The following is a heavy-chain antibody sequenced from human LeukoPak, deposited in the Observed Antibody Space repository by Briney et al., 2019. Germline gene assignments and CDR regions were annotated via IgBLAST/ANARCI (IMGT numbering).Heavy chain of an antibody. CDR3: ATDRAVGVLYYFDY. CDR1: GFTFSSYG. D-gene: IGHD1-26*01. J-gene: IGHJ4*02. CDR2: IWYDGSNK. Sequence: GGSLRLSCAASGFTFSSYGMHWVRQAPGKGLEWVGVIWYDGSNKYYADSVKGRFTISRDNSKNTLYLQMNSLRAEDTAVYYCATDRAVGVLYYFDYWGQGTLVTVSS. V-gene: IGHV3-33*01.